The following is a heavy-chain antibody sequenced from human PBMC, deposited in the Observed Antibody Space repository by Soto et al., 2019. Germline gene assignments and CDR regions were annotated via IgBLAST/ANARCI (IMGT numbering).Heavy chain of an antibody. V-gene: IGHV1-18*01. Sequence: QVQLVQSGAEVKKPGASVKVSCKASGYTFTSYGISWVRQAPGQGLEWMGWISAYNGNTNYAQKLQGRVTMTTDTSTSTAYMELRSLRSDDTAVYYCARDWTIAVAGTPHYYYYGMDVWGQGTTVTVSS. CDR3: ARDWTIAVAGTPHYYYYGMDV. CDR2: ISAYNGNT. D-gene: IGHD6-19*01. J-gene: IGHJ6*02. CDR1: GYTFTSYG.